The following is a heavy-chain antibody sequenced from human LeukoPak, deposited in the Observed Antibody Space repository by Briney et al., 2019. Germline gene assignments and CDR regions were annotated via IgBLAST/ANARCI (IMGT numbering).Heavy chain of an antibody. J-gene: IGHJ6*03. D-gene: IGHD2-15*01. V-gene: IGHV4-34*01. CDR3: AREHCSGGSCYSIYYYYYMDV. CDR1: GGSFSGYY. Sequence: PSETLSLTCAVYGGSFSGYYWSWIRQPPGKGLEWIGEINHSGSTNYNPSLKSRVTISVDTSKNQFSLRLSSVTAADTAVYYCAREHCSGGSCYSIYYYYYMDVWGKGTTVTVSS. CDR2: INHSGST.